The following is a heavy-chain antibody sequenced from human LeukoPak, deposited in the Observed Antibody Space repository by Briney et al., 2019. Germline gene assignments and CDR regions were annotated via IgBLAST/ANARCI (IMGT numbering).Heavy chain of an antibody. CDR2: ISGSGGST. D-gene: IGHD5/OR15-5a*01. J-gene: IGHJ6*02. V-gene: IGHV3-23*01. Sequence: PGGSLRLSCAASGFTFSSYAMSWVRQAPGKGLEWVSAISGSGGSTYYADSVKGRFTISRDNSKNTLYLQMNSLRAEDTAVYYCATLPGKNLYVYYYGMDVWGQGTTVTVSS. CDR3: ATLPGKNLYVYYYGMDV. CDR1: GFTFSSYA.